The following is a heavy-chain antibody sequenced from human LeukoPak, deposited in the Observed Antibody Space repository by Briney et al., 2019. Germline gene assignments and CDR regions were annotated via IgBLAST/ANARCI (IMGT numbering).Heavy chain of an antibody. D-gene: IGHD6-13*01. CDR2: ISYSSNSI. CDR3: AKGSVGQLFDAFDI. CDR1: GFTFNSYS. Sequence: GGSLRLSCAASGFTFNSYSMNWVRQAPGKGLEWVSYISYSSNSIYYADSVKGRFTISRDNAKSSLYLQMNSLRAEDTALYYCAKGSVGQLFDAFDIWGQGTMVTVSS. J-gene: IGHJ3*02. V-gene: IGHV3-48*01.